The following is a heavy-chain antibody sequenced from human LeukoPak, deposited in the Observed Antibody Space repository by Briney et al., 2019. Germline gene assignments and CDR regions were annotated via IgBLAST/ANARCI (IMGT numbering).Heavy chain of an antibody. Sequence: PSETLSLTCTVSGGSISSSSYCWGWIRQPPGKGLEWIGSIYYSGSTYYNPSLKSRVTISVDTSKNQFSLKLSSVTAADTGVYYCARPRNYDILTGYYDNWFDPWGQGTLVTVSS. J-gene: IGHJ5*02. V-gene: IGHV4-39*01. D-gene: IGHD3-9*01. CDR1: GGSISSSSYC. CDR2: IYYSGST. CDR3: ARPRNYDILTGYYDNWFDP.